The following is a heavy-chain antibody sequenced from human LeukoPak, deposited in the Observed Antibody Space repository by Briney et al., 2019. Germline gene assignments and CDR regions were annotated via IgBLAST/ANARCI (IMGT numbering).Heavy chain of an antibody. J-gene: IGHJ4*02. CDR1: GFTFDDYV. Sequence: GGSLRLFCAASGFTFDDYVMHWVRQAPGKGLEWVSSISWNSGSIDYADSVKGRFTISRDNAKNSLYLQMNSLRAEDTALYYCAKGSSSGWFPFDYWGQGTLVTVSS. D-gene: IGHD6-19*01. V-gene: IGHV3-9*01. CDR3: AKGSSSGWFPFDY. CDR2: ISWNSGSI.